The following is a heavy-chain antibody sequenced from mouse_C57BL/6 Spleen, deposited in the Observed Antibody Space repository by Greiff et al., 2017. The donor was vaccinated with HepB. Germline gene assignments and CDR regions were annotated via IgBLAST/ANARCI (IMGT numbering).Heavy chain of an antibody. D-gene: IGHD1-1*01. CDR1: GFTFSSYA. Sequence: EVMLVESGGGLVKPGGSLKLSCAASGFTFSSYAMSWVRQTPEKRLEWVATISDGGSYTYYPDNVKGRFTISRDNAKNNLYLQMSHLKSEDTAMYYCARVPYYGSSLYYAMDYWGQGTSVTVSS. CDR2: ISDGGSYT. J-gene: IGHJ4*01. V-gene: IGHV5-4*03. CDR3: ARVPYYGSSLYYAMDY.